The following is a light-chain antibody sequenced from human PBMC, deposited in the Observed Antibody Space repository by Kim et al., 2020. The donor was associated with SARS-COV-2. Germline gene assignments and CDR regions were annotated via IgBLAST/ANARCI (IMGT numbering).Light chain of an antibody. Sequence: ASVGDRVTITCQASQAINNYLNWYQQKPGTAPNLLIYDASNLETGVPLRFSGSGSGTSFTLTISSLEPEDVATYYCQQYDNKPPYIFGQGTKLEIK. J-gene: IGKJ2*01. CDR3: QQYDNKPPYI. V-gene: IGKV1-33*01. CDR2: DAS. CDR1: QAINNY.